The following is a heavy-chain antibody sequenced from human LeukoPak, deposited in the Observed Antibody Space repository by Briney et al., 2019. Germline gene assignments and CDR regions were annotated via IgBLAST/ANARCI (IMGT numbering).Heavy chain of an antibody. V-gene: IGHV3-23*01. Sequence: GGSLRLSCAASGFTFSTYAMSWVRQAPGKGLEWVSTISDSGANTYYADSVRGRFTISRDNSKNTLYLQKNSLRAEDTALYYCARAIGVTCISTSCYSFDYWGQGALVTVSS. D-gene: IGHD2-2*02. J-gene: IGHJ4*02. CDR3: ARAIGVTCISTSCYSFDY. CDR2: ISDSGANT. CDR1: GFTFSTYA.